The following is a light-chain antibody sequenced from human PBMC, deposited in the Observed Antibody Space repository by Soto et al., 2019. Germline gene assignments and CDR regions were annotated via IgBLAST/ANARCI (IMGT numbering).Light chain of an antibody. J-gene: IGLJ1*01. CDR3: QSYDSSLSAHNYV. CDR1: SGDIGAYNY. Sequence: QSALTQPRSVSGSPGQSVTFSCTGTSGDIGAYNYVSWYQFHPGKAPKMIIYDVNKRPSGVPDRFSGSKSGNTASLTISWLQAEDEADYYCQSYDSSLSAHNYVFGTGTKLTVL. CDR2: DVN. V-gene: IGLV2-11*01.